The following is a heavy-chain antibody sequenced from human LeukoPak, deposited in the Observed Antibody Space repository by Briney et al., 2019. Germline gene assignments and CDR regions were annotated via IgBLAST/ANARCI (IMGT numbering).Heavy chain of an antibody. Sequence: GGSLRLSCAASGFTFSSYAMHWVRQAPGKGLEWVAVISYDGSNKYYADSVKGRFTISRDNSKNTLYLQMNSLRAEDTAVYYCARGQVYSSSWYPLDHYFDYWGQGTLVTVSS. CDR2: ISYDGSNK. D-gene: IGHD6-13*01. J-gene: IGHJ4*02. CDR3: ARGQVYSSSWYPLDHYFDY. CDR1: GFTFSSYA. V-gene: IGHV3-30-3*01.